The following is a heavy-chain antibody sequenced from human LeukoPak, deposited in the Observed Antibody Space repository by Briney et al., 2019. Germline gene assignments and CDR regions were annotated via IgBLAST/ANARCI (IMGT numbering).Heavy chain of an antibody. Sequence: SETLSLTCTVSGGSISSYYWSWIRQPAGKGLEWIGRIYNSGITNYNPSLKSRVTMSMDTSMNQFSLKLRSVSAADTAVYYCARDYGDFPAYYFDYWGQGTLVTVSS. D-gene: IGHD4-17*01. CDR2: IYNSGIT. CDR1: GGSISSYY. V-gene: IGHV4-4*07. J-gene: IGHJ4*02. CDR3: ARDYGDFPAYYFDY.